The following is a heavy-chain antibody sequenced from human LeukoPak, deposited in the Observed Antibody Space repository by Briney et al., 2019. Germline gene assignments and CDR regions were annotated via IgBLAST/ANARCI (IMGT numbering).Heavy chain of an antibody. Sequence: PGGSLRLSCAASGFTFSSYAMSWVRQAPGKGLEWVSAISGSGGSTYYADSVKGRFTISRDNAKNSLYLQMNSLRAEDTAVYYCARSRRWLQFDAFDIWGQGTMVTVSS. CDR1: GFTFSSYA. J-gene: IGHJ3*02. V-gene: IGHV3-23*01. CDR2: ISGSGGST. D-gene: IGHD5-24*01. CDR3: ARSRRWLQFDAFDI.